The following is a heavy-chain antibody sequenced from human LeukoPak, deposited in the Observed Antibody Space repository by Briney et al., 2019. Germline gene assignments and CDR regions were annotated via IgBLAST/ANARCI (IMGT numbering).Heavy chain of an antibody. V-gene: IGHV4-38-2*02. CDR1: GYSISSGYY. Sequence: PSETLSLTCTVPGYSISSGYYWGWIRLPPGKGLEWIGSIYHSGSTYYNPSLKSRVTISLDTSKNQFSLRLNSVTAADTAVYYCARDVTILRGVPFDPWGQGSLVIVSS. D-gene: IGHD3-10*01. CDR3: ARDVTILRGVPFDP. CDR2: IYHSGST. J-gene: IGHJ5*02.